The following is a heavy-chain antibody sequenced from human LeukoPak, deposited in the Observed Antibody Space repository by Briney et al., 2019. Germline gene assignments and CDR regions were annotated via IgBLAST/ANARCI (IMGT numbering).Heavy chain of an antibody. V-gene: IGHV4-30-2*01. Sequence: PSETLSLTCTVSGGSISSGGYYWSWIRQPPGKGLEWIRYIYHSGSTYYNPSLKSRVTISVDRSKNQFSLKLSSVTAADTAVYYCAREVSSSSPWFDPWGQGTLVTVSS. D-gene: IGHD6-6*01. CDR1: GGSISSGGYY. J-gene: IGHJ5*02. CDR3: AREVSSSSPWFDP. CDR2: IYHSGST.